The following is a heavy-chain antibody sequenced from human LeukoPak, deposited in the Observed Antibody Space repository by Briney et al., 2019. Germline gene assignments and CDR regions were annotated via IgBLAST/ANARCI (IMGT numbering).Heavy chain of an antibody. D-gene: IGHD4-17*01. CDR1: GFNFSSYS. V-gene: IGHV3-48*01. CDR3: ARDQPGYGDYDYYYYMDV. Sequence: PGGSLRLSCAASGFNFSSYSMNWVRQAPGKGLEWVSDISRSSSTIYYADSVKGRFTISRDNAKNSLYLQMNSLRAEDTAVYYCARDQPGYGDYDYYYYMDVWGKGTTVTVSS. J-gene: IGHJ6*03. CDR2: ISRSSSTI.